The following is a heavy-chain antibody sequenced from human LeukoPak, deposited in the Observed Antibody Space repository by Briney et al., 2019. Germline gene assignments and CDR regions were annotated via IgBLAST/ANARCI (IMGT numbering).Heavy chain of an antibody. V-gene: IGHV4-59*01. CDR3: AAAAGRLWYFHL. CDR1: GASISNYF. D-gene: IGHD6-13*01. CDR2: IYHSGST. J-gene: IGHJ2*01. Sequence: PSETLSLTCTVSGASISNYFWTWIRQPPGEGLQYIGYIYHSGSTDYNPSLKSRVTFSVDTSKNQFSLTLNSVTAADTAVYYCAAAAGRLWYFHLWGRGTLVTVPS.